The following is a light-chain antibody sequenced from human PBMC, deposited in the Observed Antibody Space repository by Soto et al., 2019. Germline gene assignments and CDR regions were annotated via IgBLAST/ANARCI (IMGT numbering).Light chain of an antibody. Sequence: EIVLTQSPDSLSLSPGERATLSCRASQNVANNYLAWYQQRPGLAPRLLIYGASIRATGITDRFSGSGSGTDFTLSISRLEPEDFAVYYCQQCAYSPRTFGQGTKVEVK. V-gene: IGKV3-20*01. CDR1: QNVANNY. CDR3: QQCAYSPRT. CDR2: GAS. J-gene: IGKJ1*01.